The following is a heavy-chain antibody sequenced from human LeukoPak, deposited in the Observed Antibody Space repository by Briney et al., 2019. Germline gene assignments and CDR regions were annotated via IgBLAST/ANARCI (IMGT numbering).Heavy chain of an antibody. D-gene: IGHD6-19*01. CDR3: ARSGSGWTRYYFDY. CDR1: GGSFSGYY. CDR2: IYTSGST. J-gene: IGHJ4*02. Sequence: PSETLSLTCAVYGGSFSGYYWSWIRQPAGKGLEWIGRIYTSGSTNYNPSLKSRVTMSVDTSKNQFSLKLSSVTAADTAVYYCARSGSGWTRYYFDYWGQGTLVTVSS. V-gene: IGHV4-59*10.